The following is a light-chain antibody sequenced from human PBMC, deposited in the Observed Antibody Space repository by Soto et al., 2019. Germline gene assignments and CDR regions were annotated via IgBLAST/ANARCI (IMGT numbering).Light chain of an antibody. CDR2: GAS. CDR1: QSIFTN. V-gene: IGKV3-15*01. J-gene: IGKJ2*01. Sequence: EIVMTQSPATLSVSPGGRATLSCRASQSIFTNLAWYQQKPGQPPSLLIYGASTSATGVPGRFSGSGSGTEFTLTISSLQSEDFAVYYCRQYNDWPSYTFGQGTKLEI. CDR3: RQYNDWPSYT.